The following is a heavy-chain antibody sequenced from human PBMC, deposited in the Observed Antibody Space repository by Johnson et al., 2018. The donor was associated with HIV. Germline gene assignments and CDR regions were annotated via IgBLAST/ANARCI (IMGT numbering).Heavy chain of an antibody. CDR2: IDWNGGNS. V-gene: IGHV3-20*04. Sequence: VQLVESGGGLVQPGGSLRLSCAASGFTSDDYGMSWVRQAPGKGLEWVSGIDWNGGNSGYADSVKGRFTISRDNAKNSLYLQMNSLRAEDTALYYCAGRPSGADPFDIWGQGTMVTVSS. J-gene: IGHJ3*02. CDR3: AGRPSGADPFDI. CDR1: GFTSDDYG. D-gene: IGHD2-15*01.